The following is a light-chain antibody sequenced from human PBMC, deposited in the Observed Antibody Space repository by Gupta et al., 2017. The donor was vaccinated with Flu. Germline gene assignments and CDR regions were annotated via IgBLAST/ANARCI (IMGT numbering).Light chain of an antibody. V-gene: IGLV1-44*01. CDR1: SSNIGRNT. CDR3: EAWDSSRNGV. CDR2: TNN. J-gene: IGLJ3*02. Sequence: QSVLTQPSSASGTPLQRVTISCSGSSSNIGRNTVIWYQQLPAQAPRFLIDTNNQRPSGVPGRCSGSNSGTSASLTLRGLQSEDEWDYYCEAWDSSRNGVFGGGTKVTVL.